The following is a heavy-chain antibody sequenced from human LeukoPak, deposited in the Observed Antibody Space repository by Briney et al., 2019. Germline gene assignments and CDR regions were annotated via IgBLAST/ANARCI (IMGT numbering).Heavy chain of an antibody. D-gene: IGHD6-6*01. V-gene: IGHV1-2*02. Sequence: ASVKVSCKASGYTFTGYYMHWVRQAPGQGLEWMGWINPNSGGTNYAQKFQGRVTMTRDTSISTAYMELSRLRSDDTAVYYCARERTAARNWFDPWGQGTLVTVSS. CDR2: INPNSGGT. J-gene: IGHJ5*02. CDR1: GYTFTGYY. CDR3: ARERTAARNWFDP.